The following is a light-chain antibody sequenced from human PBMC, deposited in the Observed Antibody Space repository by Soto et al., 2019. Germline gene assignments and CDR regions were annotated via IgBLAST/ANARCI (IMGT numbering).Light chain of an antibody. J-gene: IGKJ1*01. CDR1: QSVSSNF. CDR3: QQYGSSPRT. Sequence: EIVLTQSPGTLSLSPGARASLSCRASQSVSSNFLAWFQQKPGQAPRLLIYGASSRATGIPDRFSGSGSGTDFTLTISRLEPEDFTVYYCQQYGSSPRTFGQGTKV. V-gene: IGKV3-20*01. CDR2: GAS.